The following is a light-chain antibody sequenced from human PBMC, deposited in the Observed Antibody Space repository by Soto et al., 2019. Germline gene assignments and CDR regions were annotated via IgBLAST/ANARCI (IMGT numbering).Light chain of an antibody. V-gene: IGKV3-11*01. CDR2: DAS. Sequence: ETVLTQSPGTLSLSPGERATLSCRASQSVSNDLAWYQQKPGQPPRLLIYDASNRATGIAARFSGSGSGTDFTLTISSLDPEYFAIYYCQQYNNWPCTFGRGTKLEIK. J-gene: IGKJ2*01. CDR3: QQYNNWPCT. CDR1: QSVSND.